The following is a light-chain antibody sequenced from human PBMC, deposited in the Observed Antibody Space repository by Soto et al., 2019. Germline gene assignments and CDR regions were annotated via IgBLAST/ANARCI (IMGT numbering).Light chain of an antibody. CDR3: QQYNNYWT. Sequence: DIQMTQSPSTLSASVGDRVTITCRASQSISYWLAWYQQKPGKAPKFRIYKASSLESGVPSRFSCSGSGTSFTLTISSLQPDDFATYYGQQYNNYWTFGQGTKVEIK. CDR1: QSISYW. J-gene: IGKJ1*01. V-gene: IGKV1-5*03. CDR2: KAS.